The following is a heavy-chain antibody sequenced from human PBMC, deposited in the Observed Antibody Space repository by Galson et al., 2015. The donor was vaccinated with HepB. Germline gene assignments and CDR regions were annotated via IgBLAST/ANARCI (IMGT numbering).Heavy chain of an antibody. J-gene: IGHJ4*02. CDR3: GARPDSGDYGGGY. CDR1: GFTVSSNY. Sequence: SLRLSCAASGFTVSSNYMSWIRQAPGKGLEWVSVIYGGGFTHYAQSVKGRFTISRDSSKNTLYLQMNSLRAEDTAVYYCGARPDSGDYGGGYWGQGTLVTVSS. V-gene: IGHV3-53*01. CDR2: IYGGGFT. D-gene: IGHD4-17*01.